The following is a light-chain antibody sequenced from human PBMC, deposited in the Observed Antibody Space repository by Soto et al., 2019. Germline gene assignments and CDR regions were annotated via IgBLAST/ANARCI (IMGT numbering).Light chain of an antibody. CDR2: GAS. CDR3: QQYGSSPYT. V-gene: IGKV3-20*01. J-gene: IGKJ2*01. CDR1: QSLSSTY. Sequence: EIVLTQSPGTLSLSPGERATLSCRASQSLSSTYLAWYQQKPGQAPRLLIYGASSRATGIPDRLSGSGSGTDFTLTISRLEPEDVAVYYCQQYGSSPYTFGQGTKLEIK.